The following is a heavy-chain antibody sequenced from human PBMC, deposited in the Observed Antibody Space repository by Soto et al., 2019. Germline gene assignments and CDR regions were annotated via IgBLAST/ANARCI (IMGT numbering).Heavy chain of an antibody. D-gene: IGHD6-19*01. CDR1: AFDFGGSC. CDR2: IMPDGNKK. Sequence: EVQLVESGGGLVQPGESLRLSCAPSAFDFGGSCMSWVRQAPGKGLEWVANIMPDGNKKYYVDSVKGRFTISRDNTKNSLVLQMNSLRAEDTAVYYCARGGRWLDFHSWGQGTLVTVSS. CDR3: ARGGRWLDFHS. V-gene: IGHV3-7*01. J-gene: IGHJ4*02.